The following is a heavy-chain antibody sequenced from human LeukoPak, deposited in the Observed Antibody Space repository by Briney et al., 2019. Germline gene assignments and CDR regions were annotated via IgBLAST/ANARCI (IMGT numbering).Heavy chain of an antibody. CDR2: MNPNSGNT. V-gene: IGHV1-8*01. J-gene: IGHJ5*02. CDR1: GYTFTSYD. D-gene: IGHD2-2*01. Sequence: GASVKVSCKASGYTFTSYDINWVRQATGQGLEWMGWMNPNSGNTGYAQKFQGRVTMTRNTSISTAYMELSSLRSEDTAVYYCARGRGRNRYCSSTSCSTYNWFDPWGQGTLATVSS. CDR3: ARGRGRNRYCSSTSCSTYNWFDP.